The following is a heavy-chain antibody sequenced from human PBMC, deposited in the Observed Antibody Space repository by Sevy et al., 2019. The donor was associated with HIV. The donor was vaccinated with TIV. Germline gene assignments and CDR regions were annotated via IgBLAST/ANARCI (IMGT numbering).Heavy chain of an antibody. CDR2: ISSNGGST. CDR3: RTVYSSSWYYFDY. V-gene: IGHV3-64D*06. J-gene: IGHJ4*02. CDR1: GFTFSSYA. Sequence: GGSLRLSCSASGFTFSSYAMHWVRQAPGKGREYVSAISSNGGSTYYADSVKGRFTISRDNSKNTLYLQMSSLRAEDTAVYYCRTVYSSSWYYFDYWGQGTLVTVSS. D-gene: IGHD6-13*01.